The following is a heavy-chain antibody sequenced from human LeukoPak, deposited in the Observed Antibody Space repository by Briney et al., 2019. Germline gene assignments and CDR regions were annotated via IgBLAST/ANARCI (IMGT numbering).Heavy chain of an antibody. CDR1: GGSFSGYY. V-gene: IGHV4-34*01. J-gene: IGHJ5*02. Sequence: SETLSLTCAVYGGSFSGYYWSWIRQPPGKGLEWIGEINHSGSTNYNPSLKSRVTISVDTSKNQFSLKLSSVTAADTAVYYCARRYSSSWFNWFDPWGQGTLVTVSS. D-gene: IGHD6-13*01. CDR3: ARRYSSSWFNWFDP. CDR2: INHSGST.